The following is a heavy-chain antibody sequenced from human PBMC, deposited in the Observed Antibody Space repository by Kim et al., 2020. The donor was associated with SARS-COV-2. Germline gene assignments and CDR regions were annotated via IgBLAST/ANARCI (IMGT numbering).Heavy chain of an antibody. D-gene: IGHD3-16*02. Sequence: PVNGRFTISRDDSKNTLYLQMNSLKTEDTAVYYCTIDYDYVWGSYRYLDYWGQGTLVTVSS. J-gene: IGHJ4*02. V-gene: IGHV3-15*01. CDR3: TIDYDYVWGSYRYLDY.